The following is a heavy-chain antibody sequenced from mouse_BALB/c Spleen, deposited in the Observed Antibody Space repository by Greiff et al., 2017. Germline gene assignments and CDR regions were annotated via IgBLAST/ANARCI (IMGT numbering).Heavy chain of an antibody. Sequence: EVQRVESGPGLVKPSQSLSLTCTVTGYSITSDYAWNWIRQFPGNKLEWMGYISYSGSTSYNPSLKSRISITRDTSKNQFFLQLNSVTTEDTATYYCARSEYGNYYAMDYWGQGTSVTVSS. CDR2: ISYSGST. J-gene: IGHJ4*01. CDR3: ARSEYGNYYAMDY. V-gene: IGHV3-2*02. D-gene: IGHD2-10*02. CDR1: GYSITSDYA.